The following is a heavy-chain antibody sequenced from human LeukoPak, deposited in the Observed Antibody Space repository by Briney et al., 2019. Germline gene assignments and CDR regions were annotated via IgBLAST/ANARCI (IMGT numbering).Heavy chain of an antibody. D-gene: IGHD2-2*01. Sequence: GGSLRLSCAASGFTLSKYDMHWVGQATGKGLEWVSAIGTPGDTYYPDSVKGRYTISRDDAQNSVYLQMNSLRAGDTAVYYCAREGYSSSTSCYASWHSDLWGRGTLVTVSS. CDR2: IGTPGDT. V-gene: IGHV3-13*04. CDR1: GFTLSKYD. J-gene: IGHJ2*01. CDR3: AREGYSSSTSCYASWHSDL.